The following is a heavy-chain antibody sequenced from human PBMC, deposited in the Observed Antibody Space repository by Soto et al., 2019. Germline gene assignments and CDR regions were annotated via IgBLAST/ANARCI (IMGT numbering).Heavy chain of an antibody. D-gene: IGHD5-12*01. J-gene: IGHJ4*02. V-gene: IGHV1-69*04. Sequence: GASVKVSCKASGCTFSSYTISWVRQAPGQGLEWMGRIIPILGIANYAQKFQGRVTITADKSTSTAYMELSSLRSEDTAVYYCAREVYPFHFSGSDDWGQGTLVTVSS. CDR2: IIPILGIA. CDR1: GCTFSSYT. CDR3: AREVYPFHFSGSDD.